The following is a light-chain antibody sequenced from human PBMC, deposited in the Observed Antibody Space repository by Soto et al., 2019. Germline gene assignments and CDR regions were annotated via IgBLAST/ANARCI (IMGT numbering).Light chain of an antibody. V-gene: IGKV1-39*01. CDR3: QQYKSYPRT. CDR1: QSISRY. J-gene: IGKJ1*01. CDR2: AAS. Sequence: DIQMTQSPSSLSASLGERVTITCRASQSISRYLNWYQQKPGKAPKLLIYAASSVESGVPSRFRGKGSGTEFTLTITSLQTDDFATYYCQQYKSYPRTFGQGTKVDIK.